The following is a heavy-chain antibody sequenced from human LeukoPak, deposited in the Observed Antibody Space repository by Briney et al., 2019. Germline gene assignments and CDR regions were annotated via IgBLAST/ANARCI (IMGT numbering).Heavy chain of an antibody. J-gene: IGHJ4*02. CDR1: GGSISDYY. V-gene: IGHV4-59*01. D-gene: IGHD3-16*01. CDR2: FYNSGSS. Sequence: SETLSLTCTVSGGSISDYYRGWIRQPPGKGPEWIGFFYNSGSSTYNPSLKSRVTISVDTSKEQFSLKVNSVTAADTAVYYCTRGAGWLIDYWGQGILVTVSS. CDR3: TRGAGWLIDY.